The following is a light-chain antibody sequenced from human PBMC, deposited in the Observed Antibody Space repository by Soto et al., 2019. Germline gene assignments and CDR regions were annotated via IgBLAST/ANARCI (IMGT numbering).Light chain of an antibody. CDR1: SSNIGAGYD. CDR3: QSYDSGLSGVV. V-gene: IGLV1-40*01. J-gene: IGLJ2*01. CDR2: GNS. Sequence: QAVVTQPPSVSGAPGQRVTISCTGSSSNIGAGYDVHWYQQLPGTAPKLLIYGNSNRPSGVPDRFSGSKSGTSASLAITGLQAEYEADYYCQSYDSGLSGVVFGGGTELTVL.